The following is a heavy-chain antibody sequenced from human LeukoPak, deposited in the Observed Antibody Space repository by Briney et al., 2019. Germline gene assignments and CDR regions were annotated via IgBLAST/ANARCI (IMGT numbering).Heavy chain of an antibody. Sequence: GGSLRLSCAASGFTFSSYAMHWVRQAPAKGLEWVAVISYDGSNKYYADSVKGRFTISRDNSKNTLYLQMNSLRAEDTAVYYCAREGDYYFDYWGQGTLVTVSS. CDR2: ISYDGSNK. D-gene: IGHD2-21*02. J-gene: IGHJ4*02. CDR3: AREGDYYFDY. V-gene: IGHV3-30-3*01. CDR1: GFTFSSYA.